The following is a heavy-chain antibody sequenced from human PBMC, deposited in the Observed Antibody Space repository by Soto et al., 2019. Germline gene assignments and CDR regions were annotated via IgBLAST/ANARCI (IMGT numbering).Heavy chain of an antibody. D-gene: IGHD4-17*01. J-gene: IGHJ6*02. Sequence: QVQLVQSGAEVKKPGSSVKVSCKASGGTFSSYAISWVRQAPGQGLEWMAGISPLFGTADYAQKFQGRVTITADESTSTAYMELSSLRSEDTAVYSCASNYGDYRYYYGMDVWGQGTTVTVSS. V-gene: IGHV1-69*12. CDR3: ASNYGDYRYYYGMDV. CDR1: GGTFSSYA. CDR2: ISPLFGTA.